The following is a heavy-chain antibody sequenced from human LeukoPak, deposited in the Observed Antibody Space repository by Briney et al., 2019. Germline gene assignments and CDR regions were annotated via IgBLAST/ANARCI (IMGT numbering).Heavy chain of an antibody. Sequence: SETLSLTCTVSGGSISSSSYYWGWIRQPPGKGLEWIGSIYYSGSTYYNPSLKSRVTISVDTSKNQFSLKLSSLTATAPAVYYCPRLTPIVGATRGFDYWGQGTLVTVSS. J-gene: IGHJ4*02. CDR1: GGSISSSSYY. CDR3: PRLTPIVGATRGFDY. CDR2: IYYSGST. V-gene: IGHV4-39*01. D-gene: IGHD1-26*01.